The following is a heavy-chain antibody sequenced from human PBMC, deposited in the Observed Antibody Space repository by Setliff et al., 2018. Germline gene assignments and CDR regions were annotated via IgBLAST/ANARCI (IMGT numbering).Heavy chain of an antibody. V-gene: IGHV3-23*01. CDR3: AKDRYCGGGSCLKDFEY. CDR1: GFTFSTYA. Sequence: LRLSCAASGFTFSTYAVSWVRQAPGKGLEWVSSISGSGSSAYYADSVKGRFTISRDNPKNTLFLQMNSLRAEDTAVYYCAKDRYCGGGSCLKDFEYWGQGTLVTV. J-gene: IGHJ4*02. D-gene: IGHD2-15*01. CDR2: ISGSGSSA.